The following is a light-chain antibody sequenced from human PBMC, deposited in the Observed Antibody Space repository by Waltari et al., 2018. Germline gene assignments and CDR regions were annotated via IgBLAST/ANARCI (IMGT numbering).Light chain of an antibody. CDR2: DVS. J-gene: IGLJ2*01. V-gene: IGLV2-14*01. CDR1: SSDVGGYNY. Sequence: QSALTQPASVSGSPGQSITVSCTGTSSDVGGYNYVSWYQQYPGKAPKLIVYDVSKRPSGVSIRSPGSRSCNTASLTISGLQAEDEGDYYCSSYTSTTTPHVLFGGGTELTVL. CDR3: SSYTSTTTPHVL.